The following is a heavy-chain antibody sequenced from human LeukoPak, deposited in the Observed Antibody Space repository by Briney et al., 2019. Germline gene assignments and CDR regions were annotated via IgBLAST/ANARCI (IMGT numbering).Heavy chain of an antibody. J-gene: IGHJ4*02. Sequence: GGSLRLSCAASGFTFSAYGMSWVRQAPGKGLEWVSGINAGGGGTYYADSVKGQFTISRDNSKNTLYLQMNSLRVEDTAVYYCARDGSGYSSGWYSDYWGQGTLVTVSS. CDR2: INAGGGGT. CDR1: GFTFSAYG. CDR3: ARDGSGYSSGWYSDY. V-gene: IGHV3-23*01. D-gene: IGHD6-19*01.